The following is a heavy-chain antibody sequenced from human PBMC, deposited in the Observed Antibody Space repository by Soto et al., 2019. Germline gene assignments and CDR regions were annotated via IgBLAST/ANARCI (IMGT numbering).Heavy chain of an antibody. D-gene: IGHD3-10*01. J-gene: IGHJ6*02. V-gene: IGHV4-39*01. Sequence: SETLSLTCTVSGGSISSSSYYWGWIRQTPGKGLEWIGSIYYSGSTYYNPSLKSRVTISVDTSKNQFSLKLSSVTAADTAVYYCARVARGSSYYYGMDVWGQGTTVTVSS. CDR2: IYYSGST. CDR3: ARVARGSSYYYGMDV. CDR1: GGSISSSSYY.